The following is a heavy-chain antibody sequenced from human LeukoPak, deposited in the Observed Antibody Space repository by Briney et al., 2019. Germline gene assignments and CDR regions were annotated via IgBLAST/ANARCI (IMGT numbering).Heavy chain of an antibody. J-gene: IGHJ5*02. Sequence: GGSLRLSCAASGFTVSSNYMSWVRQAPGKGLEWVSVIYSGGSTYYADSVKGRFTISRDNSKNMLYLQMNSLRAEDTAVYYCARRFYYDSSGYYNWFDPWGQGTLVTVSS. CDR2: IYSGGST. CDR1: GFTVSSNY. CDR3: ARRFYYDSSGYYNWFDP. V-gene: IGHV3-53*01. D-gene: IGHD3-22*01.